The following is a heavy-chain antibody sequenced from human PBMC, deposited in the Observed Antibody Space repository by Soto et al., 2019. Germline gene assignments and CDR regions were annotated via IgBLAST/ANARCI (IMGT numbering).Heavy chain of an antibody. D-gene: IGHD3-10*01. CDR2: ISAYNGNT. CDR3: ARDGVPGSSGDY. J-gene: IGHJ4*02. Sequence: AAVKVSCKASGYTFTSYGISWVRQAPGQGLEWMGWISAYNGNTNYAQKLQGRVAMTTDTSTSTAYMELRSLRFDDTAVYYCARDGVPGSSGDYWGQGTLVTVSS. CDR1: GYTFTSYG. V-gene: IGHV1-18*04.